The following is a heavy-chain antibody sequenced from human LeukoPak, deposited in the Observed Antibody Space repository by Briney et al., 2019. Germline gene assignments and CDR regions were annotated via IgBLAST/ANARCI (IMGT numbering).Heavy chain of an antibody. CDR3: ARRITGLADLGAFHF. CDR1: GYTFTTYY. D-gene: IGHD6-19*01. J-gene: IGHJ3*01. CDR2: IDPSDSYT. Sequence: GESLKISCKGSGYTFTTYYINWVRQTPGKGLEWMGRIDPSDSYTHYSPSFEGHVTFSADKSINTVYLRWDSLRASDTAMYYCARRITGLADLGAFHFWGLGTMVTVSS. V-gene: IGHV5-10-1*01.